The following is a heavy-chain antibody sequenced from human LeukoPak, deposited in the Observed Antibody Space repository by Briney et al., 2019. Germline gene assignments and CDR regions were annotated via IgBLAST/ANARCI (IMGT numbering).Heavy chain of an antibody. CDR1: GVSISSSNSY. CDR2: IYYSGNT. D-gene: IGHD2-2*01. V-gene: IGHV4-39*02. Sequence: SETLSLTCTVSGVSISSSNSYWGWIRQPPGKGLEWIGSIYYSGNTYYNASLKSQVSISIDTSKNQFSLRLTSVTAADTAVYYCARDPVDQPYWFFDLWGRGTLVTVSS. J-gene: IGHJ2*01. CDR3: ARDPVDQPYWFFDL.